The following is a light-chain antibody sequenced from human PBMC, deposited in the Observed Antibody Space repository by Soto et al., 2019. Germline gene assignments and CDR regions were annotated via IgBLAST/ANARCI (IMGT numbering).Light chain of an antibody. CDR1: QSVGSN. Sequence: IETTHSLDTLYVSPGERATLSCMAMQSVGSNVAWYLQTVGQAPRLLIYGASTRAPGISARFSGSGSGTDFTLTISRLEPEDFAVYYCQQYGSPPITFGQRTRLQIK. CDR2: GAS. J-gene: IGKJ5*01. CDR3: QQYGSPPIT. V-gene: IGKV3-20*01.